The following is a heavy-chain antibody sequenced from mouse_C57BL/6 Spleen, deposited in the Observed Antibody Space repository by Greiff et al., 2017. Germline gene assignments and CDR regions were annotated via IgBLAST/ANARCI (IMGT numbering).Heavy chain of an antibody. J-gene: IGHJ2*01. Sequence: VQLQQPGAELVKPGASVKVSCKASGYTFTSYWMHWVKQRPGQGLEWIGRIHPSDSDTNYNQKFKGKATLTADKSSSTAYMQLSSLTSEDSAVYFCARWGVYYGSFYYFDYWGQGTTLTVSS. CDR2: IHPSDSDT. D-gene: IGHD1-1*01. V-gene: IGHV1-74*01. CDR3: ARWGVYYGSFYYFDY. CDR1: GYTFTSYW.